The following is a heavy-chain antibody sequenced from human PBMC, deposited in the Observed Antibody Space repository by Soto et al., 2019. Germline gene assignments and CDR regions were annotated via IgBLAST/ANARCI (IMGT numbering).Heavy chain of an antibody. CDR3: AKDTVGAPVFWYFDL. D-gene: IGHD1-26*01. CDR2: ISGIGGSGST. CDR1: GFTFSSYA. J-gene: IGHJ2*01. V-gene: IGHV3-23*01. Sequence: EVQLLESGGGLVQPGGSLRLSCAASGFTFSSYAMSWVRQAPGKGLEWVSAISGIGGSGSTYYADSVKGRFTISRDNSKNTLYLQMNSLTAEDTALYYCAKDTVGAPVFWYFDLWGRGTMVTVSS.